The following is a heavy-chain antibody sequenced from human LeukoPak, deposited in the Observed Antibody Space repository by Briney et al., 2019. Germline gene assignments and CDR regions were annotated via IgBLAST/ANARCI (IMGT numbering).Heavy chain of an antibody. V-gene: IGHV1-2*02. J-gene: IGHJ3*02. D-gene: IGHD6-6*01. CDR3: ASCIAARPDDAFDI. CDR1: GGTFSSYA. Sequence: GSSVKVSCKASGGTFSSYAISWVRQAPGQGLEWMGWINPNSGGTNYAQKFQGRVTMTRDTSISTAYMELSRLRSDDTAVYYCASCIAARPDDAFDIWGQGTMVTVSS. CDR2: INPNSGGT.